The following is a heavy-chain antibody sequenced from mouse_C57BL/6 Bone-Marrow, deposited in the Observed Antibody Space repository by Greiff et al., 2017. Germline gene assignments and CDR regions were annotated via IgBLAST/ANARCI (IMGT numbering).Heavy chain of an antibody. CDR2: ISSGGSYT. CDR1: GFTFSSYG. D-gene: IGHD3-1*01. Sequence: EVMLVESGGDLVKPGGSLKLSCAASGFTFSSYGMSWVRQTPDKRLEWVATISSGGSYTYYPDSVKGRFTISRDNAKNTLYLQRSSLKSEDTAMYYCARQELGYAMDYWGQGTSVTVSS. V-gene: IGHV5-6*02. CDR3: ARQELGYAMDY. J-gene: IGHJ4*01.